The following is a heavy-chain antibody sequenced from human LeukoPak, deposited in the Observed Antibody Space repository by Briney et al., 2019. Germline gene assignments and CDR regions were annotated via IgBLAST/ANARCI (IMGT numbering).Heavy chain of an antibody. CDR3: ARLSRLRFLEWLPPSIDY. Sequence: SETLSLTCTVSGGSISSYYWRWIRQPPGKGLEWIGYIYYSGSTNYNPSLKSRVTISVDTSKNQFSLKLSSVTAADTAVYYCARLSRLRFLEWLPPSIDYWGQGTLVTVSS. CDR1: GGSISSYY. V-gene: IGHV4-59*01. J-gene: IGHJ4*02. CDR2: IYYSGST. D-gene: IGHD3-3*01.